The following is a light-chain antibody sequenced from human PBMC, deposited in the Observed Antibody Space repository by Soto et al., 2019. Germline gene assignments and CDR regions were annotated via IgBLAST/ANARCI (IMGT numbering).Light chain of an antibody. J-gene: IGKJ2*01. CDR2: DAS. CDR3: QQRSNWPPMYT. Sequence: EIVLTQSPATLSLSPGERATLSCRASQSVSSYLAWYQQKPGQAPRLLIYDASNSATSIPARFSGSGSGTDFTLTISSLETEDFAVYYCQQRSNWPPMYTFGQGTKLEIK. V-gene: IGKV3-11*01. CDR1: QSVSSY.